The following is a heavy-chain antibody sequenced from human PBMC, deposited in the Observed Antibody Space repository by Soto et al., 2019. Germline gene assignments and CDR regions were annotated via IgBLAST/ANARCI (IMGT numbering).Heavy chain of an antibody. D-gene: IGHD6-13*01. CDR2: IYYSGST. V-gene: IGHV4-31*03. CDR1: GGSISGYY. Sequence: TLSLTCTVSGGSISGYYWSWIRQHPGKGLEWIGYIYYSGSTYYNPSLESRVTLSVDTSTKQFSLKVSSVTAADTAVYYCASSNIAAAGFYYYGMDVWGRGTTVTVSS. CDR3: ASSNIAAAGFYYYGMDV. J-gene: IGHJ6*02.